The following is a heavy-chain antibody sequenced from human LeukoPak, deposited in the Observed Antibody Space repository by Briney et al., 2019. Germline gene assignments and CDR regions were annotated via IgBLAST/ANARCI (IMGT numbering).Heavy chain of an antibody. CDR1: GFTFGDYT. J-gene: IGHJ4*02. CDR2: IRSKAYGGTT. CDR3: TITLVRGVPVSFDY. D-gene: IGHD3-10*01. Sequence: PGRSLRLSCTASGFTFGDYTVTWFRQAPGKGLEWVGFIRSKAYGGTTEYAASVKGRFTISRDDSKSIAYLQMNSLETEDTAVYYCTITLVRGVPVSFDYWGQGTLVTVSS. V-gene: IGHV3-49*03.